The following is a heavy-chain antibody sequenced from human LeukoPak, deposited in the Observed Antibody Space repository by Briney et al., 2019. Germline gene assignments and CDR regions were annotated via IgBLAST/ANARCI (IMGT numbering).Heavy chain of an antibody. CDR1: GGSISSYY. D-gene: IGHD4-11*01. Sequence: SETLSLTCTVSGGSISSYYWSWIRQPAGKGLEWIGRIYTSGSTNYNPSLKSRVTMSVDTSKNQFSLKLSSVTAADTAVYYCARGTTVTTSRPEKYGMDVWGQGTTVTVSS. V-gene: IGHV4-4*07. CDR3: ARGTTVTTSRPEKYGMDV. J-gene: IGHJ6*02. CDR2: IYTSGST.